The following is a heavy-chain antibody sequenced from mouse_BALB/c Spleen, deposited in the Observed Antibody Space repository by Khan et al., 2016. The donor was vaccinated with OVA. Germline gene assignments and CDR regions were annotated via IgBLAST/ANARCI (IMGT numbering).Heavy chain of an antibody. V-gene: IGHV2-6-5*01. CDR2: IWVSGSK. CDR3: ARDPPYYSTDY. J-gene: IGHJ4*01. Sequence: QVQLKQSGPGLVAPSQSLSITCTVSGFSLTDYAVSWIRQPPGKGLEWLGVIWVSGSKYYNSVLKPRLSISKDNFKSQVFLMMNSVQAEDTAMYYCARDPPYYSTDYWGQGTSVTVSS. CDR1: GFSLTDYA.